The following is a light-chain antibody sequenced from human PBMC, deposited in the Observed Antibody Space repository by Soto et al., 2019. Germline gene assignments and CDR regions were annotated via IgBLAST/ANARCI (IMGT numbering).Light chain of an antibody. J-gene: IGKJ4*01. CDR1: QSVGSY. CDR2: DAS. CDR3: QQRSDWRST. V-gene: IGKV3-11*01. Sequence: EIVLTHSPATLSLSPGDITTLSCRASQSVGSYLGWYQKRPCQAPRLRIHDASNRATGIPARVSGSGSGTDFTVTISSLEPEQFAVYYCQQRSDWRSTFGGGTKVEIK.